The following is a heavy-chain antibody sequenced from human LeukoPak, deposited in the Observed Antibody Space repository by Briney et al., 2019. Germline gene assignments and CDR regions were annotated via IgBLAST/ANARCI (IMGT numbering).Heavy chain of an antibody. CDR2: ISAFNGNT. J-gene: IGHJ6*03. D-gene: IGHD1-1*01. CDR3: AKVPRYQELDAYYYYYMDV. V-gene: IGHV1-18*01. Sequence: GASVKVSCKASGYTFTSYGISWVRQAPGQGLEWMGWISAFNGNTNYAQKLQGRVTMTTGTSTSTAYMELRSLRSDDTAVYYCAKVPRYQELDAYYYYYMDVWGKGTTVAVSS. CDR1: GYTFTSYG.